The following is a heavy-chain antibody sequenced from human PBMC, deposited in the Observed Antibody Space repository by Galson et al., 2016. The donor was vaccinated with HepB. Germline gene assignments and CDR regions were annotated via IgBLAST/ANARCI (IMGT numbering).Heavy chain of an antibody. CDR1: GFTFTNYW. CDR2: LSGVGGSA. J-gene: IGHJ5*02. D-gene: IGHD1-1*01. V-gene: IGHV3-23*01. CDR3: AKSLRYRDWKDWFDA. Sequence: SLRLSCAASGFTFTNYWMTWVRQAPGKGLEWVSALSGVGGSAYYADSVKGRFTISRDNSNNTLYLQMNSLRAEDTAVYYCAKSLRYRDWKDWFDAWGQGTLVTVSS.